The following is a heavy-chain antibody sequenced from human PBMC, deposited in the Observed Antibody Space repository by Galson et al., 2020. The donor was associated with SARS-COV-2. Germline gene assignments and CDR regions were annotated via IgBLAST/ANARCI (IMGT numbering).Heavy chain of an antibody. CDR2: INPNSGGT. CDR3: ARDQYCTNGVCYQVIGY. Sequence: GESLKISCKASGYTFTGYYMHWVRQAPGQGLEWMGWINPNSGGTNYAQKFQGRVTMTRDTSISTAYMELSRLRSDDTAVYYCARDQYCTNGVCYQVIGYWGQGTLVTVSS. D-gene: IGHD2-8*01. V-gene: IGHV1-2*02. J-gene: IGHJ4*02. CDR1: GYTFTGYY.